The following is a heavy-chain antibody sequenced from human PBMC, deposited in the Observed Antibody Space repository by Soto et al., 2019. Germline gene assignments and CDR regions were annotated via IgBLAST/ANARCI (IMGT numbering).Heavy chain of an antibody. Sequence: QVHLQQWGAGLLKPSETLSLTCAVYGESFIGYYWTWIRQPPGKGLEWIGETNHRGYTNYNPSLTSRVTISIDTSKNQFSLKLTSVTAADTSVYYCARTDIVTTNWFDPWGRGTLVTVSS. D-gene: IGHD5-12*01. V-gene: IGHV4-34*02. CDR2: TNHRGYT. CDR1: GESFIGYY. CDR3: ARTDIVTTNWFDP. J-gene: IGHJ5*02.